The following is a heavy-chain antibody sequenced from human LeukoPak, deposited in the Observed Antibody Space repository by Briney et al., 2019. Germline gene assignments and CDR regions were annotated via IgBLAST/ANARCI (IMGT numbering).Heavy chain of an antibody. CDR3: AKDAGYTTGGTADY. CDR1: GFTFDDYA. CDR2: ISSDGRNQ. Sequence: GRSLRLSCAASGFTFDDYAMHWVRQAPGQGLEWVAVISSDGRNQYYPDSVKGRFTISRDNSKNTLYLQMNSLRADNTAVYYCAKDAGYTTGGTADYWGQGTLVTVSS. D-gene: IGHD6-19*01. V-gene: IGHV3-30*18. J-gene: IGHJ4*02.